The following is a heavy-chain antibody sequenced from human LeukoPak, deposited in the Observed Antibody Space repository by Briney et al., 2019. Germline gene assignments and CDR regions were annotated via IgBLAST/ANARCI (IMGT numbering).Heavy chain of an antibody. J-gene: IGHJ4*02. Sequence: GGSLRLSCAASGFTFSSYSMNWVRQAPGKGLEWVSSISSSSSYIYYADSVKGRFTISRDNAKNSLYLQMNSLRAEDRAVYYCARGIRYFDWYFDYWGQGTLVTVSS. CDR3: ARGIRYFDWYFDY. V-gene: IGHV3-21*01. CDR1: GFTFSSYS. D-gene: IGHD3-9*01. CDR2: ISSSSSYI.